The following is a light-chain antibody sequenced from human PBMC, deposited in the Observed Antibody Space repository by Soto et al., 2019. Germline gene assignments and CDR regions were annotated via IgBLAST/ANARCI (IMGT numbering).Light chain of an antibody. CDR3: QQSYSTLSIT. CDR2: AAS. CDR1: ESISMH. J-gene: IGKJ5*01. V-gene: IGKV1-39*01. Sequence: DIQMTQSPSSLSASVGDRVTITCRASESISMHLNWYQQKPGKAPNLLIYAASSLQNGVPSRFSGSGSGTDFTLTISNLQPEDFATYYCQQSYSTLSITFGQGTRLEIK.